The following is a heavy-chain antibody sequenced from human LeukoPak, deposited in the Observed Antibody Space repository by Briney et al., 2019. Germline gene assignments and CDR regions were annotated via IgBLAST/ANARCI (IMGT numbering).Heavy chain of an antibody. CDR3: ARAPAGGFGELSGFDY. Sequence: GGSLRLSCAASGFTFSSYAMHWVRQAPGKGLEWVAVISYDGSNKYYADSVKGRFTISRDNSKNTLYLQMNSLRAEDTAVYYCARAPAGGFGELSGFDYWGQGTLVTVSS. CDR1: GFTFSSYA. J-gene: IGHJ4*02. D-gene: IGHD3-10*01. CDR2: ISYDGSNK. V-gene: IGHV3-30-3*01.